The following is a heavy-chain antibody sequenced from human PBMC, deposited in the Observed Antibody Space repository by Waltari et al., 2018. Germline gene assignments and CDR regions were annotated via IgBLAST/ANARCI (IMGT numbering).Heavy chain of an antibody. Sequence: QVQLQESGPGLVKPSQTLSLTCTVSGGSISSGDYYWSWIRQPPGKGLEWIGYIYYSGSNYHNPALKSLVTISVDTSKNQFSLKLSSVTAADTAVYYCARTLGMATIKTFDYWGQGTLVTVSS. J-gene: IGHJ4*02. CDR2: IYYSGSN. V-gene: IGHV4-30-4*08. D-gene: IGHD5-12*01. CDR1: GGSISSGDYY. CDR3: ARTLGMATIKTFDY.